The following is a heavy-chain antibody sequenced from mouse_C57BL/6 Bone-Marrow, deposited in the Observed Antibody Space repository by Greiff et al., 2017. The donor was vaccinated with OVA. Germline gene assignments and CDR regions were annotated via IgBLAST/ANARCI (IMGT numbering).Heavy chain of an antibody. CDR3: ERDYGSFYGYFDV. V-gene: IGHV1-19*01. Sequence: EVQLQQSGPVLVKPGASVKMSCKASGYTFTDYYMNWVKQSHGKSLEWIGVINPYNGGTSYNQKFKGKATLTVDKSSSTSYMELNSLTSEDSAVYYCERDYGSFYGYFDVWGTGTTVTVSS. D-gene: IGHD1-1*01. CDR1: GYTFTDYY. CDR2: INPYNGGT. J-gene: IGHJ1*03.